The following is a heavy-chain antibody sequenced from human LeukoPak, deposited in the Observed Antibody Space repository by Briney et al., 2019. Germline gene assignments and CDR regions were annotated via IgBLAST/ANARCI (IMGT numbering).Heavy chain of an antibody. V-gene: IGHV3-7*01. Sequence: GGSLRLSCAASGFTFSSYWMSWVRQAPGKGLEWVANIKQDGSEKYYVDSVKGRFTISRDNAKNSLYLQMNSLRAEDTAVYYCARERDGSGWSPYYYYYMDVWGKGTTVTISS. CDR2: IKQDGSEK. CDR3: ARERDGSGWSPYYYYYMDV. J-gene: IGHJ6*03. CDR1: GFTFSSYW. D-gene: IGHD6-19*01.